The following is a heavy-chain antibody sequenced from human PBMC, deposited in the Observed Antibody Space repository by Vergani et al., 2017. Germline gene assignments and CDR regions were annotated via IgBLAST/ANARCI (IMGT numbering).Heavy chain of an antibody. CDR2: ISYDGSNK. Sequence: QVQLVESGGGVVQPGRSLRLSCAASRFTFSSYGMHWVRQAPGKGLEWVAVISYDGSNKYYADSVKGRFTISGDNSKNTLYLQMNSLRAEDTAVYYCAKEGGSSGWFYYGMDVWGQGTTVTVSS. V-gene: IGHV3-30*18. J-gene: IGHJ6*02. D-gene: IGHD6-19*01. CDR1: RFTFSSYG. CDR3: AKEGGSSGWFYYGMDV.